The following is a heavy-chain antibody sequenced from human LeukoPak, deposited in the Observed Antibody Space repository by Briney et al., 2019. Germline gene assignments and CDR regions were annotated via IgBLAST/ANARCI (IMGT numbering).Heavy chain of an antibody. V-gene: IGHV3-30*02. CDR1: GFTLSRYG. CDR2: IRYDVSNT. Sequence: GGSLRLSYAAGGFTLSRYGMQRVRQATGKGLEWGAFIRYDVSNTYYADSVKGRFTISRDNSKHTLYLQMNSLRAEDTAVYYCAKVGYDILTGAWGQGTLVTVSS. D-gene: IGHD3-9*01. J-gene: IGHJ4*02. CDR3: AKVGYDILTGA.